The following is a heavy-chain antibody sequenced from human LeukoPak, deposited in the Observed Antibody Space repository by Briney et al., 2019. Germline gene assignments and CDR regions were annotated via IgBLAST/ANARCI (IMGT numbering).Heavy chain of an antibody. CDR3: ARGAYGDPTSFDY. CDR1: GGSISSYY. D-gene: IGHD4-17*01. Sequence: SETLPLTCTVSGGSISSYYWSWIRQPPGKGLEWIGYIYYSGSTNYNPSLKSRVTISVDTSKNQFSLKLSSVTAADTAVYYCARGAYGDPTSFDYWGQGTLVTVSS. J-gene: IGHJ4*02. CDR2: IYYSGST. V-gene: IGHV4-59*01.